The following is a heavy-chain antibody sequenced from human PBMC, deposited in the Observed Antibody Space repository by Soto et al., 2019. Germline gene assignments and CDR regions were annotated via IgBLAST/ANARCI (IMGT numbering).Heavy chain of an antibody. CDR3: AKMILPYDSSGYYFVREDFDY. CDR1: GFTFSSYA. V-gene: IGHV3-23*01. Sequence: GALRLSCAASGFTFSSYAMSWVRQAPGKGLEWVSAISGSGGSTYYADSVKGRSTISRDNSKNTLYLQMNSLRAEDTAVYYCAKMILPYDSSGYYFVREDFDYWGQGTLVTVSS. J-gene: IGHJ4*02. CDR2: ISGSGGST. D-gene: IGHD3-22*01.